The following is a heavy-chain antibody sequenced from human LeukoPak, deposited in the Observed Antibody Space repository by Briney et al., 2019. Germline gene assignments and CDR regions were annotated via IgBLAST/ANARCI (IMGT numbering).Heavy chain of an antibody. CDR1: GXTFTTYW. CDR2: IYDSGST. CDR3: ARGGSGYDSFYYYGMDG. Sequence: GSLRLSCSASGXTFTTYWMSWIRQPPGKGLEWIGYIYDSGSTNYNPSLKSRVTISVDTSKNQFSLKLSSVTAADTAVYYCARGGSGYDSFYYYGMDGWGQGTTVTVSS. D-gene: IGHD5-12*01. J-gene: IGHJ6*02. V-gene: IGHV4-59*01.